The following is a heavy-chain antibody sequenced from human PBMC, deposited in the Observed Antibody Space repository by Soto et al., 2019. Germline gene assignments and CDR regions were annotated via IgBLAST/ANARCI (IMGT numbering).Heavy chain of an antibody. Sequence: GGSLRLSCAASGFTFSSYGMHWVRQAPGKGLEWVAVISYDGSNKYYADSVKGRFTISRDNSKNTLYLQMNSLRAEDTAVYYCARAQHSSGWSGPFARIWDYYYCGMDVWGQGTTVTVSS. J-gene: IGHJ6*02. CDR3: ARAQHSSGWSGPFARIWDYYYCGMDV. D-gene: IGHD6-19*01. V-gene: IGHV3-30*03. CDR2: ISYDGSNK. CDR1: GFTFSSYG.